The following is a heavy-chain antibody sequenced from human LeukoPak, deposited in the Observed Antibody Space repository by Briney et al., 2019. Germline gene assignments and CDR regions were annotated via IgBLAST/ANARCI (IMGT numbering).Heavy chain of an antibody. D-gene: IGHD6-25*01. Sequence: GGSLRLSCAASGFTVSSNYMSWVRQAPGKGLEWVSVIYSGGSTYYADSVKGRFTISRDNAKNSLYLRMNSLRADDTAVYYCARFAAGGSYYYYMDVWGKGTTVTVSS. J-gene: IGHJ6*03. CDR2: IYSGGST. CDR3: ARFAAGGSYYYYMDV. V-gene: IGHV3-53*01. CDR1: GFTVSSNY.